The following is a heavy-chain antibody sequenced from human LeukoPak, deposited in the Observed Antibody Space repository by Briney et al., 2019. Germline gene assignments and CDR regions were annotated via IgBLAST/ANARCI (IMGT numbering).Heavy chain of an antibody. CDR1: GYSISSGYY. J-gene: IGHJ1*01. V-gene: IGHV4-38-2*02. CDR3: ARGERWLQLHLFCQH. D-gene: IGHD5-24*01. CDR2: IYHSRST. Sequence: PSETLSLTCTVSGYSISSGYYWGWIRQPPGKGLEWIGSIYHSRSTYSNPSLKSRDTISVDTSKNQFSLKLSSVTAADTAVYYCARGERWLQLHLFCQHWRQGTLVTVSS.